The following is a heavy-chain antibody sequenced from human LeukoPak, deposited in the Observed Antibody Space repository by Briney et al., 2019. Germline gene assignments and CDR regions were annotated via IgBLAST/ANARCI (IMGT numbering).Heavy chain of an antibody. Sequence: GESLKISCKGSGYTFTNYWIGWVRQMPGKGLEWMGIIYPDDSDTRYSPSFQGQVTISADKSISTAYLQWSSLKASDTAMYYCARFLSGIAANASQNFDYWGQGTLVTVSS. V-gene: IGHV5-51*01. J-gene: IGHJ4*02. CDR3: ARFLSGIAANASQNFDY. CDR1: GYTFTNYW. CDR2: IYPDDSDT. D-gene: IGHD6-25*01.